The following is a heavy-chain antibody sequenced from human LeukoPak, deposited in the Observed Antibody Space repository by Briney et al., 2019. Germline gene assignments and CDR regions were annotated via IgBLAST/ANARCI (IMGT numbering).Heavy chain of an antibody. Sequence: SETLSLTCTVSGGSMSADHWNWIRQPLGKGLEWIGYVYYSGNTNYNPSLKSRVTISIDTSKNQFSLKLSSVTAADTAVYYCARRNDFGIWGQGTMVTVSS. CDR3: ARRNDFGI. J-gene: IGHJ3*02. CDR2: VYYSGNT. V-gene: IGHV4-59*08. CDR1: GGSMSADH.